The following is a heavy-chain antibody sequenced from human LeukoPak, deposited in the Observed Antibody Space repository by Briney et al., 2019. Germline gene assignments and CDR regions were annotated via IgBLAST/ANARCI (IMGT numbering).Heavy chain of an antibody. CDR3: AKDLKEWELLQGYWFDP. D-gene: IGHD1-26*01. J-gene: IGHJ5*02. V-gene: IGHV3-23*01. CDR1: GFTFSSYG. Sequence: PGGTLRLSCAASGFTFSSYGMSWVRQAPGKGLEWVSAISGSGGSTYYADSVKGRFTISRDNSKNTLYLQMNSLRAEDTAVYYCAKDLKEWELLQGYWFDPWGQGTLVTVSS. CDR2: ISGSGGST.